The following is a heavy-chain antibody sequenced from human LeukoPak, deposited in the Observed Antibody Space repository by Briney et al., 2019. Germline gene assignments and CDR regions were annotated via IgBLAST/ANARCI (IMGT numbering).Heavy chain of an antibody. Sequence: PSETLSLTCTVSGGSISSYYWSWIRQPPGKGLEWIGYIYYSGSTNYNPSLKSRVTISVDTSKNQFSLKLSSVTAADTAVYYCARDLKGTRIMVVWGKGTTVTASS. CDR2: IYYSGST. J-gene: IGHJ6*03. CDR1: GGSISSYY. V-gene: IGHV4-59*01. CDR3: ARDLKGTRIMVV. D-gene: IGHD2/OR15-2a*01.